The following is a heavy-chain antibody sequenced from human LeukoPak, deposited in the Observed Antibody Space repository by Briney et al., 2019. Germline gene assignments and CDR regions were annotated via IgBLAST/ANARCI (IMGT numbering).Heavy chain of an antibody. D-gene: IGHD3-3*01. CDR1: GYTFTSYD. J-gene: IGHJ3*02. Sequence: ASVKVSCKASGYTFTSYDINWVRQATGQGLEWMVWMNPNSGNTGYAQKFQGRVTITRNTSISTAYMELSSLRSEDTAVYYCARGLPDSYYDFWSGYHDAFDIWGQGTMVTVSS. V-gene: IGHV1-8*03. CDR2: MNPNSGNT. CDR3: ARGLPDSYYDFWSGYHDAFDI.